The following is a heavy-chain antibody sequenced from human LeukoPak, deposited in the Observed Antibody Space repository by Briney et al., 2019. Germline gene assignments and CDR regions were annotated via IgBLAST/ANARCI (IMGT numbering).Heavy chain of an antibody. V-gene: IGHV3-23*01. CDR1: GFSFSNYA. J-gene: IGHJ1*01. Sequence: PGGSLRLSCAASGFSFSNYAMTWVRQAPGKGLEWVSTISGSGDRTYYADSVKGRFTFSRDNSKNTLYVQMNSLRAEDTAVYYCAKDIRSSWYYFQDWGQGTLVTVSS. CDR2: ISGSGDRT. CDR3: AKDIRSSWYYFQD. D-gene: IGHD6-13*01.